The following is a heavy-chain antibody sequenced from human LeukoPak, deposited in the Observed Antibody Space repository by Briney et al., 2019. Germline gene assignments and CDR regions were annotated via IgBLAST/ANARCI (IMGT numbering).Heavy chain of an antibody. V-gene: IGHV3-23*01. Sequence: PGGSLRLSFAASGFAFSSYAMSWVRQAPGKGLEWVSVTSGSGGNPYYADSVKGRFTISRDNSKNTVYLHMNSLRAEDTALYYCGKETGIILVRGAVDYWGQGTLVTVSS. CDR1: GFAFSSYA. CDR2: TSGSGGNP. CDR3: GKETGIILVRGAVDY. J-gene: IGHJ4*02. D-gene: IGHD3-10*01.